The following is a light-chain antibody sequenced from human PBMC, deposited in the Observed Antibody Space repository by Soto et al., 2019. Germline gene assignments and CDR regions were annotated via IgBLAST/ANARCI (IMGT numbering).Light chain of an antibody. CDR1: QDISTF. CDR3: QQYDTLAYN. Sequence: DLPMTQSPSSLSASVGDRVTITCQASQDISTFLNWYHHRPGKAPKLLIYDAANLQSGAPSRFSASGAGTDFTFTISSLQPEDVGTYYCQQYDTLAYNFGQGTKLEI. CDR2: DAA. J-gene: IGKJ2*01. V-gene: IGKV1-33*01.